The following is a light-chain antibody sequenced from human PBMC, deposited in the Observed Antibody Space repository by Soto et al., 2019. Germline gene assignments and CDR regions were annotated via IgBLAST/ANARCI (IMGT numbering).Light chain of an antibody. Sequence: EVVLTQSPGTLSLSPGERDTLSCRASQSVASSYLAWYQQKPGRAPRLLFYSASSRATGIPDRFSGSGSGTDFILTISRLEPEDFAVYYCHHFGSLPETFGQGTNVE. CDR2: SAS. CDR3: HHFGSLPET. J-gene: IGKJ1*01. CDR1: QSVASSY. V-gene: IGKV3-20*01.